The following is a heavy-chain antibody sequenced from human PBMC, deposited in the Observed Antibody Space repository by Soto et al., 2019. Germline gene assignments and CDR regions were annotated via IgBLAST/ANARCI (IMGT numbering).Heavy chain of an antibody. CDR3: ARGMRYSCSWFYYYHYYMAV. CDR1: GYTFTSYD. CDR2: MNPNSGNT. Sequence: ASVKVSCKASGYTFTSYDINWVRQATGQGLEWMGWMNPNSGNTGYAQKFQGRVTMTRNTSISTAYMELSSLRSEDTAVYYCARGMRYSCSWFYYYHYYMAVWGKGSSVTVSS. D-gene: IGHD6-13*01. V-gene: IGHV1-8*01. J-gene: IGHJ6*03.